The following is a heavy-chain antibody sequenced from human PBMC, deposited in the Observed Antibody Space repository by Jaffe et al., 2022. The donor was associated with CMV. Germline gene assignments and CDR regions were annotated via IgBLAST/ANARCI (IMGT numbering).Heavy chain of an antibody. CDR3: ASSVIAVAGGVNWFDP. D-gene: IGHD6-19*01. Sequence: QVQLQESGPGLVKPSETLSLTCTVSGGSISSYYWSWIRQPPGKGLEWIGYIYYSGSTNYNPSLKSRVTISVDTSKNQFSLKLSSVTAADTAVYYCASSVIAVAGGVNWFDPWGQGTLVTVSS. CDR2: IYYSGST. CDR1: GGSISSYY. V-gene: IGHV4-59*08. J-gene: IGHJ5*02.